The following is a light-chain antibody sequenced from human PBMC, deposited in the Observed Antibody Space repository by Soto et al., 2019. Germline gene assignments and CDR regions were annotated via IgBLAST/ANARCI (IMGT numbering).Light chain of an antibody. CDR1: QSITTW. Sequence: IRMSQSPSTVSAYVGDSVPITCRASQSITTWLAWYQQRPGKAPKLLIYDVSSLQSGVPSRFSGSGSGTEFTLTISSLQPDDFATFYCQQYDTFPRTFAQGTKVDI. V-gene: IGKV1-5*01. J-gene: IGKJ1*01. CDR3: QQYDTFPRT. CDR2: DVS.